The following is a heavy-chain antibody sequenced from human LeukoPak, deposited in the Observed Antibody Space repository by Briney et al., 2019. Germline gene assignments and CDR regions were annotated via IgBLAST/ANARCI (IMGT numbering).Heavy chain of an antibody. J-gene: IGHJ3*02. V-gene: IGHV3-7*01. CDR1: GLTFSNAW. Sequence: GGSLRLSCAASGLTFSNAWMSWVRQAPGRGLEWVANIKQDGSEKYYVDSVKGRFTMSRDNAKNSLYLQMNSLRAEDTAVYYCVRMVPMDAFDIWGQGTMVTVSS. CDR2: IKQDGSEK. CDR3: VRMVPMDAFDI. D-gene: IGHD3-10*01.